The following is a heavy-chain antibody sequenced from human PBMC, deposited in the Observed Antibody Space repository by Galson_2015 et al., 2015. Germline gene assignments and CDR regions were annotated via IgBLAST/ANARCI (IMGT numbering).Heavy chain of an antibody. CDR1: GFTFSNAW. CDR2: IKSKTDGGTT. D-gene: IGHD3-10*01. V-gene: IGHV3-15*01. Sequence: SLRLSRAASGFTFSNAWMSWVRQAPGKGLEWVGRIKSKTDGGTTDYAAPVKGRFTISRDDSKNTLYLQMNSLKTEDTAVYYCTTNDPLGVLWFGELHQGYWGQGTLVTASS. J-gene: IGHJ4*02. CDR3: TTNDPLGVLWFGELHQGY.